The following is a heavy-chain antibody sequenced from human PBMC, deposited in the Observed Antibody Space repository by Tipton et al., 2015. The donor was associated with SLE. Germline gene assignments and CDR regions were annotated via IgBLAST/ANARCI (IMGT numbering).Heavy chain of an antibody. CDR3: ARHYGSSFDF. V-gene: IGHV4-34*12. D-gene: IGHD6-13*01. CDR2: IFSSGNT. CDR1: DVSFSGYY. Sequence: GLVKPSETLSLTCGVYDVSFSGYYWGWIRQAPGKGLEWIGGIFSSGNTYYNPSLKSRVTISVDTSKNQLSLRLSSVTAADTAVYYCARHYGSSFDFWGQGTLVTVSS. J-gene: IGHJ4*02.